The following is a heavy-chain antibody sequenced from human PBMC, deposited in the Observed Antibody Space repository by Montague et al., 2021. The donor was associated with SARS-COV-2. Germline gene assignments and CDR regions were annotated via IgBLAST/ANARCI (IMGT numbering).Heavy chain of an antibody. CDR1: GFTFSDYW. J-gene: IGHJ6*02. D-gene: IGHD6-13*01. CDR3: ARDHFTSSWYGRPYYYYYGMDV. Sequence: SLRLSCAASGFTFSDYWMRWVRQAPGKGLEWVANIKQDGSEKYYVGSVKGRFTVSRDNAKKSLYLQMNSLRAEDTAVYYCARDHFTSSWYGRPYYYYYGMDVWGQGTTVTVSS. V-gene: IGHV3-7*01. CDR2: IKQDGSEK.